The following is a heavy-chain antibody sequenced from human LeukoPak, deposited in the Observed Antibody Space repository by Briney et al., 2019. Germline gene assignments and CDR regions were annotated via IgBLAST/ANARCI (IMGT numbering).Heavy chain of an antibody. J-gene: IGHJ4*02. V-gene: IGHV6-1*01. CDR3: ARSVGAITLFDY. CDR2: TYYRSKWYN. CDR1: GDSVSSNSAA. D-gene: IGHD1-26*01. Sequence: SQTLSLTCAISGDSVSSNSAAWNWIRQSPSRGLEWLGRTYYRSKWYNDYAVSVKSRITINPHTPKNQFSLQPNSVTPEDTAVYYCARSVGAITLFDYWGQGTLVTVSS.